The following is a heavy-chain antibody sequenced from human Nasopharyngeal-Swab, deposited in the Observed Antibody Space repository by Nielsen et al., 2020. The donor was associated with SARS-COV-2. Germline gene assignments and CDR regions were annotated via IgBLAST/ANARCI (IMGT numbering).Heavy chain of an antibody. Sequence: GESLKISCVASGFTFSSYWMHWVRQAPGKGLVWVSRINSDGSSTSYADSVKGRFTISRDNAKNTLYLQMNSLRAEDTAVYYCARDRNGDYGDYWGQGTLVTVSS. D-gene: IGHD4-17*01. CDR2: INSDGSST. J-gene: IGHJ4*02. CDR1: GFTFSSYW. CDR3: ARDRNGDYGDY. V-gene: IGHV3-74*01.